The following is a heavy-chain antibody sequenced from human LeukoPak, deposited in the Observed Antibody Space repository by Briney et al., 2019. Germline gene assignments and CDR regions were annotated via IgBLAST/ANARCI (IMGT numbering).Heavy chain of an antibody. Sequence: SSETLSLTCTVSSGSISSYYWSWIRQPPGAGLEWIGYIYYSGSTNYNPSLKSRVTISVDTFKNQFSLKLSSVTAADTAVYYCARLAATVGFDYWGQGTLVTVSS. CDR1: SGSISSYY. CDR3: ARLAATVGFDY. D-gene: IGHD6-25*01. J-gene: IGHJ4*02. CDR2: IYYSGST. V-gene: IGHV4-59*01.